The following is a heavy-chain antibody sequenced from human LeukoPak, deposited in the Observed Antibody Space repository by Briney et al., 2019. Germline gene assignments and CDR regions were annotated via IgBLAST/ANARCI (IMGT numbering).Heavy chain of an antibody. J-gene: IGHJ4*02. CDR3: ARRLAGTEDY. CDR2: IYYSGST. V-gene: IGHV4-39*01. Sequence: MTSETLSLTCTVSGGSISSSSYYWGWIRQPPGRGLEWIGSIYYSGSTYYNRSLKSRVTISVDTSKNQFSLKLSSVTAADTAVYYCARRLAGTEDYWGQGTLVTVSS. D-gene: IGHD6-13*01. CDR1: GGSISSSSYY.